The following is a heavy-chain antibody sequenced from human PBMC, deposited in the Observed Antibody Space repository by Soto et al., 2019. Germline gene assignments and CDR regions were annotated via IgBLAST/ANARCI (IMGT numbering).Heavy chain of an antibody. CDR1: GYTFTSYG. CDR3: ARASRYSSSLDFDY. D-gene: IGHD6-6*01. Sequence: EASVKVSCKASGYTFTSYGISWVRQAPGQGLEWMGWISAYNGNTNYAQKLQGRVTMTTDTSTSTAYMELRSLRSDDTAVYYCARASRYSSSLDFDYWAQGTLVPVSS. CDR2: ISAYNGNT. J-gene: IGHJ4*02. V-gene: IGHV1-18*04.